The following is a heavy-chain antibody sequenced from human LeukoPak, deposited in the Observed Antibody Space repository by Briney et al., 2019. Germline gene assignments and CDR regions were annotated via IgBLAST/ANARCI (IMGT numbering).Heavy chain of an antibody. CDR3: ARDETVAGTVDY. Sequence: PGGSLRLSCAASGFTFSSYWMHWVRQAPGKGLEWVAVISKDGSDKYYADSVRGRFTISRDSSKNTLYLQMNSLRIEDTAVYYCARDETVAGTVDYWGQGSLVTVSS. J-gene: IGHJ4*02. CDR1: GFTFSSYW. CDR2: ISKDGSDK. V-gene: IGHV3-30-3*01. D-gene: IGHD6-19*01.